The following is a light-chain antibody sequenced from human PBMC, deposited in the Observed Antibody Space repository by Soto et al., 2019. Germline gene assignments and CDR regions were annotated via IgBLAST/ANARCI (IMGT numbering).Light chain of an antibody. CDR3: AAWDVSLNGEM. CDR2: EVD. V-gene: IGLV2-8*01. CDR1: SRDVGGYNW. Sequence: QSALTQPPSASGSLGQSVTISCTGTSRDVGGYNWVSWYQHHPGKVPKLLIYEVDKRPSGVPDRFSGSKSGNTASLTVSGLQAEDEADHYCAAWDVSLNGEMFGGGTKLTVL. J-gene: IGLJ3*02.